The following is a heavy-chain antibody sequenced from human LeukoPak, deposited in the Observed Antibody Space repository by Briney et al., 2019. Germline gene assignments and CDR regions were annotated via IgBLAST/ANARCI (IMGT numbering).Heavy chain of an antibody. CDR1: GGSISNTYYY. CDR3: ASRRITMIVVDAFDI. J-gene: IGHJ3*02. D-gene: IGHD3-22*01. Sequence: SETLSLTCTVSGGSISNTYYYWGWIRQPPGKGLEYIGSVNYNGYAFYNPSLKSRVTISVDTSKNQFSLKLTSVTAADTAVYYCASRRITMIVVDAFDIWGQGTMVTVSS. V-gene: IGHV4-39*01. CDR2: VNYNGYA.